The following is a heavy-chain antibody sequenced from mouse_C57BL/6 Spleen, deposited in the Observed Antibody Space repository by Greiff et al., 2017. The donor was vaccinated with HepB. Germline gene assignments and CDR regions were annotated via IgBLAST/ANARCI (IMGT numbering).Heavy chain of an antibody. CDR2: ISNGGGST. D-gene: IGHD2-4*01. J-gene: IGHJ4*01. V-gene: IGHV5-12*01. CDR1: GFTFSDYY. CDR3: ARQNDYLYYAMDY. Sequence: EVHLVESGGGLVQPGGSLKLSCAASGFTFSDYYMYWVRQTPEKRLEWVAYISNGGGSTYYPDTVKGRFTISRDNAKNTLYLQMSRLKSEDTAMYYCARQNDYLYYAMDYWGQGTSVTVSS.